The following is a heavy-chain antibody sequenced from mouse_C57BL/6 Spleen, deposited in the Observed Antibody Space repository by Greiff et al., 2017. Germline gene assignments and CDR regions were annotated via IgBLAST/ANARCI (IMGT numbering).Heavy chain of an antibody. V-gene: IGHV1-39*01. D-gene: IGHD4-1*01. J-gene: IGHJ3*01. CDR2: INPNYGTT. CDR3: AQFPANWDEGCAY. CDR1: GYSFTDYY. Sequence: EVQLQQSGPELVKPGASVKISCKASGYSFTDYYMNWVKQSHGKSLEWIGVINPNYGTTSYNQKFKGKATLTVDQSSSTAYMQLNSLTSEDSAVLYCAQFPANWDEGCAYWGQGTLLTVSA.